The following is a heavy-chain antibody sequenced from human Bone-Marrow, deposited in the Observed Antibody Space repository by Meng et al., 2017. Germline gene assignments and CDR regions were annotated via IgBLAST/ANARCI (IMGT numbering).Heavy chain of an antibody. CDR1: GYNSPDSY. V-gene: IGHV1-2*06. D-gene: IGHD6-25*01. CDR2: INPKSGDT. CDR3: ARDEDISAAGKLFGDY. Sequence: QWPWVQSGAEVKKPGASVKVSCKPFGYNSPDSYLHWVRRAPGQRLEWMGRINPKSGDTHYAQKFQARVTMTGDTSISTAYMELSGLRSDDTAMYYCARDEDISAAGKLFGDYWGQGTLVTVSS. J-gene: IGHJ4*02.